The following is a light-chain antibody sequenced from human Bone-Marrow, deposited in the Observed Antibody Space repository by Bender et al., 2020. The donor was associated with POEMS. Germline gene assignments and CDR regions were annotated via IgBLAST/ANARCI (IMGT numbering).Light chain of an antibody. J-gene: IGLJ1*01. CDR3: QVWDTGTDHFV. CDR2: YDN. V-gene: IGLV3-21*04. CDR1: NIGSKT. Sequence: SYVLTQPPSVSVAPGKTASVTCGGNNIGSKTVHWYQQMPGQAPVLVIYYDNARPSGIPERFSGSNSGNTATLTISRVEAGDEADYFCQVWDTGTDHFVFGTGTKVTVL.